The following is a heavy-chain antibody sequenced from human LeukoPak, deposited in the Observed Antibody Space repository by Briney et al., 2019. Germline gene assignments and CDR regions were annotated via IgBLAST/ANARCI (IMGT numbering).Heavy chain of an antibody. CDR2: IYYSGST. V-gene: IGHV4-39*07. Sequence: SETLSLTCTISGGSISSSSYYWGWIRQPPGKGLEWIGSIYYSGSTYYNPSLKSRVTISVDTSKNQFSLKLSSVTAADTAVYYCARVGAQPEDYYDSRGFFFDYWGQGTLVTVSS. CDR1: GGSISSSSYY. D-gene: IGHD3-22*01. J-gene: IGHJ4*02. CDR3: ARVGAQPEDYYDSRGFFFDY.